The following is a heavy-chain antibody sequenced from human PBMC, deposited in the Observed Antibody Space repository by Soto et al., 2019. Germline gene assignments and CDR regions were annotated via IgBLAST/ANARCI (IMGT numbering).Heavy chain of an antibody. CDR2: IYPGDSDT. CDR3: ARHRRDTAFNG. D-gene: IGHD5-18*01. J-gene: IGHJ6*02. Sequence: GASLKISCKPSGYSFTTYWLGWVGQMPGKGLKWMGIIYPGDSDTTYNPSFQGQVTISADKSISTAYMQWTTLKASDTAVDHCARHRRDTAFNGWGRVTTVTVSS. CDR1: GYSFTTYW. V-gene: IGHV5-51*01.